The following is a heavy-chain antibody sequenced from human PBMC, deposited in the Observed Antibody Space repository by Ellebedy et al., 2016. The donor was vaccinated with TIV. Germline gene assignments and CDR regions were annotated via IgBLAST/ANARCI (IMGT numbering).Heavy chain of an antibody. CDR2: ISDTSI. Sequence: GESLKISCAASGFVFSSYTMNWVRQAPGKGLELVSFISDTSIYYADAVEGRFTISRDNAKNSLYLQMNSLRAEDTAVYYCARGGGCFGDSCYYADFWGQGTLVTVSS. V-gene: IGHV3-21*01. CDR3: ARGGGCFGDSCYYADF. J-gene: IGHJ4*02. CDR1: GFVFSSYT. D-gene: IGHD2-21*01.